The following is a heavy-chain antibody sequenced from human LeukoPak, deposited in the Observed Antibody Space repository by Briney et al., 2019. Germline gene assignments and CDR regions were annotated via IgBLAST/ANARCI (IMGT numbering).Heavy chain of an antibody. CDR3: ARESADYYDSSGYCCAFDI. Sequence: ASVKVSCKASGGTFSSYAISWVRQAPGQGLEWMGGIIPIFGTANYAQKFQGRVTITADESTSTAYMELSNLRSEDTAVYYCARESADYYDSSGYCCAFDIWGQGTMVTVSS. V-gene: IGHV1-69*13. CDR1: GGTFSSYA. D-gene: IGHD3-22*01. J-gene: IGHJ3*02. CDR2: IIPIFGTA.